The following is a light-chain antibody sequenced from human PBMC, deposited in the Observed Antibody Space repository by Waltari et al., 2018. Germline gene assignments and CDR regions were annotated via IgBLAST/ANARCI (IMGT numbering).Light chain of an antibody. CDR2: KAT. V-gene: IGKV1-5*03. J-gene: IGKJ1*01. Sequence: DVQMSPSPPTLSSSVGDGGTTTCRARQNINTWLALYQQKGGQAPKLLIYKATNLHKGDPCRFSVSGSEIALTLASSSLQPDDFATYYRQQHHNHKTFGQGTKVDIK. CDR3: QQHHNHKT. CDR1: QNINTW.